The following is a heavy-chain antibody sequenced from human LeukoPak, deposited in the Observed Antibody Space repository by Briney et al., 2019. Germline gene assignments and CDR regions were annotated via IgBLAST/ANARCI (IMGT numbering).Heavy chain of an antibody. CDR1: GFTFSSYW. CDR3: ARRFEWVDAFDI. Sequence: GGSLRLSCAASGFTFSSYWMHWVRQAPGKGLVWVSRINSDGSSTSYADSVKGRFTISRDNSKNTLYLQMNSLRAEDTAVYYCARRFEWVDAFDIWGQGTMVTVSS. CDR2: INSDGSST. J-gene: IGHJ3*02. V-gene: IGHV3-74*01. D-gene: IGHD3-9*01.